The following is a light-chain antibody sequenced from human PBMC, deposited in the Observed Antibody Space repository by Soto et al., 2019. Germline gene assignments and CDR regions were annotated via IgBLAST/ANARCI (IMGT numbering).Light chain of an antibody. CDR2: HAS. Sequence: DIQMTLSPSTLSVSVGGRVTITCRASQSITGRVAWYQQKPGKAPRLLIYHASSLESGVPSRFSGSGSGTEFTLTISSLQPDDFATYYCQQYNSYSFGQGTKVDIK. J-gene: IGKJ1*01. CDR3: QQYNSYS. V-gene: IGKV1-5*01. CDR1: QSITGR.